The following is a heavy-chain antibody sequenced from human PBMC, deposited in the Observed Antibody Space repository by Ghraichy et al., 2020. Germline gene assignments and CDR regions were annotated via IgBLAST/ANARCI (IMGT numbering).Heavy chain of an antibody. D-gene: IGHD3-3*01. CDR2: ISGSGGST. Sequence: GGSLRLSCAASGFTFSSYAMSWVRQAPGKGLEWVSAISGSGGSTYYADSVKGRFTISRDNSKNTLYLQMNSLRAEDTAVYYCAKDAERITIFGVVGCSDYWGQGTLVTVSS. V-gene: IGHV3-23*01. CDR3: AKDAERITIFGVVGCSDY. CDR1: GFTFSSYA. J-gene: IGHJ4*02.